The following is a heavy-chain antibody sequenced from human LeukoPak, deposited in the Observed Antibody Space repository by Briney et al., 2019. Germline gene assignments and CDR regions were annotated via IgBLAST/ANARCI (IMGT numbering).Heavy chain of an antibody. CDR3: ATAVASSSGWYADY. J-gene: IGHJ4*02. CDR2: INQDGSKK. Sequence: GGSLRLSCAASGFTFSSYWMNWVRQAPGKGLEWVANINQDGSKKYYVDSVKGRFTISRDNAKNSLYLQMNSLRAEDTAVYYCATAVASSSGWYADYWGQGTLVTVSS. D-gene: IGHD6-19*01. V-gene: IGHV3-7*03. CDR1: GFTFSSYW.